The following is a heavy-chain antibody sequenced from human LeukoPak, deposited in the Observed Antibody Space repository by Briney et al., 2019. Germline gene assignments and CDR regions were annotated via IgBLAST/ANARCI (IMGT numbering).Heavy chain of an antibody. CDR1: GGSISSYY. CDR2: IYYSGST. CDR3: ARYSYDILTGYPKGWFDL. D-gene: IGHD3-9*01. V-gene: IGHV4-59*01. J-gene: IGHJ5*02. Sequence: SETLSLTCTVSGGSISSYYWSWIRQPPGKGLEWIGYIYYSGSTNYNPSLKSRVTISVDTSKNQFSLKLSSVTAADTAVYYCARYSYDILTGYPKGWFDLWGQGTLVTVSS.